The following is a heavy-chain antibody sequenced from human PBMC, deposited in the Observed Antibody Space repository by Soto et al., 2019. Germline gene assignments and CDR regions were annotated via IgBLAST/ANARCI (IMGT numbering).Heavy chain of an antibody. CDR3: AKEYGSGRFVDY. D-gene: IGHD3-10*01. Sequence: EVQLVESGGGLVQPGRSLRLSCAASGFTFDDYAMHWVRQAPGKGLEWVSGISWNSGSIGYADSVKGRFTISGDNAKNSLYLQMNSLRAEDTALYYCAKEYGSGRFVDYWGQGTLVTVSS. V-gene: IGHV3-9*01. CDR2: ISWNSGSI. J-gene: IGHJ4*02. CDR1: GFTFDDYA.